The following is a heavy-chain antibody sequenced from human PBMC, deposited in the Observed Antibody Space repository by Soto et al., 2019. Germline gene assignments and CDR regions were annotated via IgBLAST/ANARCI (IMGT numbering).Heavy chain of an antibody. J-gene: IGHJ3*02. Sequence: GGSLRLSCAASGFTFSSYGMHWVRQAPGKGLEWVAVIWYDGSNKYYADSVKGRFTISRDNSKNTLYLQMNSLRAEDTAVYYCARDCDQYNFWSGSSAAFDIWGQGTMVTVSS. CDR3: ARDCDQYNFWSGSSAAFDI. CDR1: GFTFSSYG. D-gene: IGHD3-3*01. CDR2: IWYDGSNK. V-gene: IGHV3-33*01.